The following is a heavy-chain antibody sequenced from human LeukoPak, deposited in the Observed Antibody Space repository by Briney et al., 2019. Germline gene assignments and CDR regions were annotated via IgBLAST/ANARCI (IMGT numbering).Heavy chain of an antibody. D-gene: IGHD4-11*01. V-gene: IGHV4-59*01. Sequence: SETLSLTYTVSGGSISSYYWSWIRQPPGKGLEWIGYIYYSGSTNYNPSLKSRVTISVDTSKNQFSLKLSSVTAADTAVYYCARGPHAKTLDGEGSNYEFDYWGQGTLVTVSS. CDR1: GGSISSYY. J-gene: IGHJ4*02. CDR2: IYYSGST. CDR3: ARGPHAKTLDGEGSNYEFDY.